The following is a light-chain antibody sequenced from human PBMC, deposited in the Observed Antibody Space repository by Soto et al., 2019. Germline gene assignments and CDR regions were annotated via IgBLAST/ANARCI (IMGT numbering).Light chain of an antibody. CDR2: GAS. CDR1: QSVSSN. Sequence: IVMTQSPATLSVSPGERATLSCRASQSVSSNFAWYRQKHGQARRLLLYGASPRATGIPPRFSGSGSGTEFTLTISSLQSEDFAVSYCQQYNNWPPLTFGGGTKVEIK. J-gene: IGKJ4*01. V-gene: IGKV3-15*01. CDR3: QQYNNWPPLT.